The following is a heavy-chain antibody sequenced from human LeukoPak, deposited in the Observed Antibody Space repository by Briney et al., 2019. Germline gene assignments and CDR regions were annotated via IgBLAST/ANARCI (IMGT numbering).Heavy chain of an antibody. V-gene: IGHV3-23*01. Sequence: PGGSLRLSCAASGFTFSSYGMSWVRQAPGKGLEWVSAISGSGGSTYYADSVKGRFTISRHSSKNTLYLQMNSLRAEDTAVYYCAKDDSGWHPLGLDNWGQGTLVTVSS. D-gene: IGHD6-19*01. CDR2: ISGSGGST. J-gene: IGHJ4*02. CDR1: GFTFSSYG. CDR3: AKDDSGWHPLGLDN.